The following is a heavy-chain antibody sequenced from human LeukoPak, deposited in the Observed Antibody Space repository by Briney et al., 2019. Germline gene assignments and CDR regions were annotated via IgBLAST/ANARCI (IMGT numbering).Heavy chain of an antibody. D-gene: IGHD3-22*01. CDR1: GFTFSNAW. Sequence: GGSLRLSCAASGFTFSNAWMSWVRQAPGKGLEWVGRIKSKTDGGTTDYAAPVKGRFTISRDDSKNTLYLQMNSLKTEDTAVYYCTTGIGSYYYDSSRSYWGQGTLVTVSS. V-gene: IGHV3-15*01. CDR3: TTGIGSYYYDSSRSY. J-gene: IGHJ4*02. CDR2: IKSKTDGGTT.